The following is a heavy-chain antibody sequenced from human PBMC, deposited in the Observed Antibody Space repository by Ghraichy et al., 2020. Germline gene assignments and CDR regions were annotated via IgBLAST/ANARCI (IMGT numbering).Heavy chain of an antibody. CDR1: GFTFSSYS. Sequence: GGSLRLSCAASGFTFSSYSMNWVRQAPGKGLEWVSYIIDRSRIHYADSVKGRFTISRDNVRKSLYLQMKSLRDEDTAVYYCARGSSTTDAFDTWGQGSMVTVFS. V-gene: IGHV3-48*02. D-gene: IGHD1-14*01. J-gene: IGHJ3*02. CDR3: ARGSSTTDAFDT. CDR2: IIDRSRI.